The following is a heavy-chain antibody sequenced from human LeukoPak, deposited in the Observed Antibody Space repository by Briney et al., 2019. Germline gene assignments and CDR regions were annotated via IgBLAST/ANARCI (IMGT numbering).Heavy chain of an antibody. V-gene: IGHV4-38-2*01. J-gene: IGHJ5*02. D-gene: IGHD3-9*01. Sequence: PSETLSLTCAVSGYSISSGYYWGWIRQPPGKGLEWIGSIYHSGSTYYNPSLKSRVTISVDTSKNQFSLKLSSVTAADTAVYYCARCPAYYDILTDYYPNWFDPWGQGTLVTVSS. CDR1: GYSISSGYY. CDR2: IYHSGST. CDR3: ARCPAYYDILTDYYPNWFDP.